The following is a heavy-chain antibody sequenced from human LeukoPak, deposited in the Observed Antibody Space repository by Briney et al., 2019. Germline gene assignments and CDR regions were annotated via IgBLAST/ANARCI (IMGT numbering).Heavy chain of an antibody. CDR2: IHSGGKT. CDR3: TRDLNSGGSC. CDR1: GFTVSSSY. J-gene: IGHJ4*02. Sequence: GGSLRLSCAASGFTVSSSYMSWVRQAPGKGLEWVSVIHSGGKTYYADSVKGRFSISRDNSKNTLYLQTNSLRAQDTAVYYCTRDLNSGGSCWGQGALVTVSS. D-gene: IGHD2-15*01. V-gene: IGHV3-53*01.